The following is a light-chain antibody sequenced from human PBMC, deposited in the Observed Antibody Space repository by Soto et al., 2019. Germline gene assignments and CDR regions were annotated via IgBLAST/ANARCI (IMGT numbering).Light chain of an antibody. V-gene: IGKV3-15*01. Sequence: EIVLTQSPATLSVSPGEGATLSCRASQSVGFNVAWYQQKPGRAPRLLLYGAINRATGIPARFSGSGSGTDFTLTISSLQSEDFAVYYCQHYNSWPLFGPGTKVD. J-gene: IGKJ3*01. CDR1: QSVGFN. CDR3: QHYNSWPL. CDR2: GAI.